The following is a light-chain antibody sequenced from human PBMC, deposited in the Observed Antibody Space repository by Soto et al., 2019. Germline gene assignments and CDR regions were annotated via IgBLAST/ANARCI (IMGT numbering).Light chain of an antibody. V-gene: IGKV3-20*01. CDR3: QQYGSSAPIT. Sequence: EIVLTQSPGTLSLSPGERATLSCRASQTVSSKLAWYQHKPGQAPRLLIYDTSNRATGIPARFSGSGSETDFTLTISRLEPEDFALYYCQQYGSSAPITFGQGTRLEIK. CDR2: DTS. J-gene: IGKJ5*01. CDR1: QTVSSK.